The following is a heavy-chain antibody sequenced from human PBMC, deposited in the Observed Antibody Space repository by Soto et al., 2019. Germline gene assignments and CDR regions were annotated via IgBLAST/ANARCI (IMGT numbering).Heavy chain of an antibody. CDR3: APLSVSLSGPYGIHV. J-gene: IGHJ6*02. CDR2: MLYSGLT. V-gene: IGHV4-39*01. Sequence: SETLSLTCVVSGGPVSGDDLYWSWIRQPPGKGLEWIGSMLYSGLTYYNPSLKSRVTLSVDTSKNQFSVRLNSVTASDTAVYYCAPLSVSLSGPYGIHVWGQGTTVTVSS. CDR1: GGPVSGDDLY. D-gene: IGHD2-15*01.